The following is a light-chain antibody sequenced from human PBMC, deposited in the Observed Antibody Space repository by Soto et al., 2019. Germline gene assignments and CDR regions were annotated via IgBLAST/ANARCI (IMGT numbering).Light chain of an antibody. V-gene: IGKV3-15*01. CDR1: QSVGSD. Sequence: EIVMTQSPGTLSVSPGERASLSCRASQSVGSDLAWYHQKPGQAPRLIISGASTRATGIPARFTGSGSGTEFTLTISSLQSEDVAVYYCQQYHKWPPITVGQGTRLEIK. CDR2: GAS. J-gene: IGKJ5*01. CDR3: QQYHKWPPIT.